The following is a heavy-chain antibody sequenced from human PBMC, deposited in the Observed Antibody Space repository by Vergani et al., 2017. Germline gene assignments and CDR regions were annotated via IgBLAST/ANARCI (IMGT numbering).Heavy chain of an antibody. V-gene: IGHV3-9*01. CDR1: GFPFDAYA. CDR3: AKGVRGVMGNDAFDI. J-gene: IGHJ3*02. D-gene: IGHD3-10*01. Sequence: EVQLVESGGGLVQPGRSLRLSCAASGFPFDAYAMHWVRQAPGKGLEWVSGISWNSGSICYADSVKGRFTISRDNAKNSLYLQMNSLRAEDTALYYCAKGVRGVMGNDAFDIWGQGTMVTVSS. CDR2: ISWNSGSI.